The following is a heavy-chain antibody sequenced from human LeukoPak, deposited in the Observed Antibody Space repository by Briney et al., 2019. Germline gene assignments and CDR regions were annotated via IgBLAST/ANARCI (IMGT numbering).Heavy chain of an antibody. Sequence: SETLSLTCTVSGGSISSSSYYWGWIRQPPGKGLEWIGSIYYSGSTYYNPSLKSRVTISVDTSKNQFSLKLSSVTAADTAVYYCARGPSMGYWGQGTLVTVSS. CDR1: GGSISSSSYY. J-gene: IGHJ4*02. V-gene: IGHV4-39*07. D-gene: IGHD2-2*01. CDR3: ARGPSMGY. CDR2: IYYSGST.